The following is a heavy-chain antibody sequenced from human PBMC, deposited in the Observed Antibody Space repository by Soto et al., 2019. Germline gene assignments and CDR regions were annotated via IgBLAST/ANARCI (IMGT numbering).Heavy chain of an antibody. CDR1: GYTFTSYD. CDR3: ASEVPRITIFGGKTQRSYMDV. J-gene: IGHJ6*03. CDR2: MNPNSGNT. V-gene: IGHV1-8*01. D-gene: IGHD3-3*01. Sequence: ASVKVSCKASGYTFTSYDINWVRQATGQGLEWMGWMNPNSGNTGYAQKFQGRVTMTRNTSISTAYMELSSLRSEDTAVYYCASEVPRITIFGGKTQRSYMDVWGKGTTVTVSS.